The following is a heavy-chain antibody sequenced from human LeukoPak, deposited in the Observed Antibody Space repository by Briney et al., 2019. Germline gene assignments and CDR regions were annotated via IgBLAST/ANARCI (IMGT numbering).Heavy chain of an antibody. Sequence: ASVKVSCKASGYTFTNYGISWVRQAPGQGLEWMGWISAYNGNTNYAQKLQGRVTMTTDTSTSTAYMELRSLRSDDTAVYYCARDRVVAATPWFDPWGQGTLVTVSS. D-gene: IGHD2-15*01. V-gene: IGHV1-18*01. CDR1: GYTFTNYG. CDR2: ISAYNGNT. J-gene: IGHJ5*02. CDR3: ARDRVVAATPWFDP.